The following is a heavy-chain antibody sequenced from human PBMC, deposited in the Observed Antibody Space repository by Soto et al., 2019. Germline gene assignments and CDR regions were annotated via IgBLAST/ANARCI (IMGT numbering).Heavy chain of an antibody. D-gene: IGHD6-19*01. J-gene: IGHJ4*02. Sequence: QVQLVQSGAEVKKPGSSVKVSCKASGGTFSSYTISWVRQAPGQGLEWMGRIIPILGIANYAQKFQGRVTITADKSTSTAYMELSSLRSEDTAVYYWARGDPVAGTGPFDYWGQGTLVTVSS. CDR2: IIPILGIA. CDR1: GGTFSSYT. CDR3: ARGDPVAGTGPFDY. V-gene: IGHV1-69*02.